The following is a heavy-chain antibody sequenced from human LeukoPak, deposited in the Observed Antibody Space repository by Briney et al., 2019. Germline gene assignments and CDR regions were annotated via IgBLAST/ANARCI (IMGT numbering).Heavy chain of an antibody. Sequence: ASVKVSCKASGYTFTGYYMHWVRQAPGQGLEWMGWINPNSGGTNYAQKFQGRVTMTRDTSISTAYMELSRLRSDDTAVYYCARDTTVVAPGGYWGQGTLVTVSS. CDR2: INPNSGGT. CDR3: ARDTTVVAPGGY. CDR1: GYTFTGYY. V-gene: IGHV1-2*02. D-gene: IGHD4-23*01. J-gene: IGHJ4*02.